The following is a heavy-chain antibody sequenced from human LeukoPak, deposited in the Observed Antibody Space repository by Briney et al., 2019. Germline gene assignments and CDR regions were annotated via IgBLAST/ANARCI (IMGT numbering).Heavy chain of an antibody. CDR3: ARDRASIAAAGTFYYYYYMDV. CDR1: GYTFTGYY. D-gene: IGHD6-13*01. CDR2: INPNSGGT. Sequence: GASVKVSCKASGYTFTGYYMHWVRQAPGQGLEWMGSINPNSGGTNYAQKFQGRVTMTRDTSISTAYMELSRLRSDDTAVYYCARDRASIAAAGTFYYYYYMDVWGKGTTVTVSS. V-gene: IGHV1-2*02. J-gene: IGHJ6*03.